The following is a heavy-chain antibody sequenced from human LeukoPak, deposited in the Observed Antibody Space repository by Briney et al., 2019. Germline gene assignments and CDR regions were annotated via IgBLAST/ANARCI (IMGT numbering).Heavy chain of an antibody. Sequence: ASVKVSCKASGYTFTSYGISWVRQAPGQGLELMGWISAYNGNTNYAQKLQGRVTMTTDTSTSTAYMELRSLRSDDTAVYYCARESSSSWYFSYYYYGMDVWGQGTTVTVSS. CDR2: ISAYNGNT. V-gene: IGHV1-18*01. J-gene: IGHJ6*02. CDR1: GYTFTSYG. CDR3: ARESSSSWYFSYYYYGMDV. D-gene: IGHD6-13*01.